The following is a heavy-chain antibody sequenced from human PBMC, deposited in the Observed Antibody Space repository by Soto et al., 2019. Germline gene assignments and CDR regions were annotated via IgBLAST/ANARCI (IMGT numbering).Heavy chain of an antibody. V-gene: IGHV1-8*01. CDR2: MNPNSGNT. J-gene: IGHJ6*02. CDR3: ARERTGTTSMDV. CDR1: GYTFTRYD. Sequence: QVQLVQSGAEVKKPGASVKVSCKASGYTFTRYDINWVRQATGQGLEWMGWMNPNSGNTGYAQKFQGRVTMTRNTSISTAYMELSSLRAEDTAVYYCARERTGTTSMDVWGQGTTVTVSS. D-gene: IGHD1-1*01.